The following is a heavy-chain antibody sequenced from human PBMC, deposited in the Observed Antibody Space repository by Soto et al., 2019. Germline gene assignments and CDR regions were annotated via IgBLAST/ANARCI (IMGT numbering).Heavy chain of an antibody. J-gene: IGHJ4*02. Sequence: QVQLVQSGAEVKNPGASVKVSCKASGNTFTSYHIHWVRQAPGQGLEWMGVIDPSTGVTTYAQKFQGRVTVTRDTSTTTVYMELGSLRSEDRAVYYCARDGGPNIESAITGLGYWGQGTLVTVSS. V-gene: IGHV1-46*03. D-gene: IGHD6-13*01. CDR1: GNTFTSYH. CDR3: ARDGGPNIESAITGLGY. CDR2: IDPSTGVT.